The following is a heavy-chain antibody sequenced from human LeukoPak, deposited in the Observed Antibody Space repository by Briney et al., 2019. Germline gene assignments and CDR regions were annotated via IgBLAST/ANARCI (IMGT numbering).Heavy chain of an antibody. CDR2: TSYDGSDK. CDR1: GFTFSSYG. V-gene: IGHV3-30*18. CDR3: AKEETYNAFDI. J-gene: IGHJ3*02. Sequence: PGRSLRLSCAASGFTFSSYGMHWVRQAPGKGLEWVAVTSYDGSDKYYADSVKGRFTISRDNSKNTLYLQMSSLRAEDTAVYYCAKEETYNAFDIWGQGTMVTVSS. D-gene: IGHD2-2*02.